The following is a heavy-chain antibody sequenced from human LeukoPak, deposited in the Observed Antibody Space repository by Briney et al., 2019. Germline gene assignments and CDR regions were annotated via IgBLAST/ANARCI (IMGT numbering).Heavy chain of an antibody. V-gene: IGHV3-7*04. J-gene: IGHJ4*02. D-gene: IGHD1-26*01. Sequence: GGSLRLSCAASGFTLSNYWMNWVRQAPGKGLEWVANMKHDGTEKIYMDSVKGRFTISRDDAKNSLYLQMNSLGAEDTARYYCARSPYSGSYGPFDYWGQGTLVTVSS. CDR2: MKHDGTEK. CDR1: GFTLSNYW. CDR3: ARSPYSGSYGPFDY.